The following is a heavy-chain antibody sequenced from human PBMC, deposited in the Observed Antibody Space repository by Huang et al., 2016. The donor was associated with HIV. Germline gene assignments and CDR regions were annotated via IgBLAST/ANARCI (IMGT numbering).Heavy chain of an antibody. J-gene: IGHJ4*02. D-gene: IGHD3-9*01. Sequence: QVQLVQSGAEVKKPGSSVKVSCKASGGIFSSHSFSWVRQAPGQGLKWRGGIIPMFGTTNYAQKFQDRVTITADESTSTAYMELSSLRFEDTAVYYCAKAKAHYNIMTGYFSFDHWGQGTLVTVSS. CDR1: GGIFSSHS. CDR2: IIPMFGTT. CDR3: AKAKAHYNIMTGYFSFDH. V-gene: IGHV1-69*01.